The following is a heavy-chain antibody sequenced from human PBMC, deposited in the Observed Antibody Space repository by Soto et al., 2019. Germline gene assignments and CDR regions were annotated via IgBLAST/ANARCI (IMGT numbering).Heavy chain of an antibody. J-gene: IGHJ4*02. V-gene: IGHV4-30-2*01. CDR2: IYHSGST. CDR3: ARGSNYVGVDY. Sequence: PSETLSLTCAVSGGSISSGGYSWSWIRQPPGKGLEWIGYIYHSGSTYYNPSLKNRVTISVDRSKNQFSLKLSSVTAADTAVYYCARGSNYVGVDYWGQGTLVTVSS. D-gene: IGHD4-4*01. CDR1: GGSISSGGYS.